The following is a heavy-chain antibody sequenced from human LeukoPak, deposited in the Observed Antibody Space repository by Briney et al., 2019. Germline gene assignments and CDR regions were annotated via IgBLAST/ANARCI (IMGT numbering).Heavy chain of an antibody. CDR3: AKKSPGTYYAPPDY. CDR2: TSYDGSNK. V-gene: IGHV3-30*18. D-gene: IGHD3-10*01. J-gene: IGHJ4*02. Sequence: GSLRLSCAASGFTFSSYGMHWVRQAPGKGLEWVAVTSYDGSNKNYADSVKGRFTISRDNSKNTLYLQMNSLRAEDTAVYYCAKKSPGTYYAPPDYWGQGILVTVSS. CDR1: GFTFSSYG.